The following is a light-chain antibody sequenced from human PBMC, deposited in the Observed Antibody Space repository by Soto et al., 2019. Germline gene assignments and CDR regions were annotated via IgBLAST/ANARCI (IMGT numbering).Light chain of an antibody. CDR3: QKYNSAPWT. V-gene: IGKV1-27*01. J-gene: IGKJ1*01. Sequence: DIQMTQSPSSLSASIGDRVTITCRASQGISNYLAWYQQKPGKVPKLLIYAASTLHTGVPIRFSGSGSETDFTLTITSLQPEEVATSYCQKYNSAPWTFGQGTKVEIK. CDR2: AAS. CDR1: QGISNY.